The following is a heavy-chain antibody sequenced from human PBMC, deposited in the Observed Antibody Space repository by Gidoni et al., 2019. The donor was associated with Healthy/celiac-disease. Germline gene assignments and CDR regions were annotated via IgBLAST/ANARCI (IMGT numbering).Heavy chain of an antibody. V-gene: IGHV3-7*01. CDR3: ARDYYDSSGYYFAPSTNDY. D-gene: IGHD3-22*01. CDR2: IKQDGSEK. J-gene: IGHJ4*02. CDR1: GFTFSSHW. Sequence: EVQLVESGGGLVQPGGSLRLSCAASGFTFSSHWMSWVRQAQGKGLEWVANIKQDGSEKYYVDSVKGRFTISRDNAKNSLYLQMNSLRAEDTAVYYCARDYYDSSGYYFAPSTNDYWGQGTLVTVSS.